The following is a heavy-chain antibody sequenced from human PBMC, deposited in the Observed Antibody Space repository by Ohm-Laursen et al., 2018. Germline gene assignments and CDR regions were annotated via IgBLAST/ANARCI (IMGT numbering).Heavy chain of an antibody. CDR1: GFSFSSYA. D-gene: IGHD5-18*01. CDR3: ASSGGYSYGTASALGY. Sequence: GSLRLSCAASGFSFSSYAMSWVRQAPGKGLEWVSGITGSGSDTYYADSVKGRFTISRDNSKNTLYLQMNNLRAEDTAVYYCASSGGYSYGTASALGYWGQGTLVTVSS. CDR2: ITGSGSDT. V-gene: IGHV3-23*01. J-gene: IGHJ4*02.